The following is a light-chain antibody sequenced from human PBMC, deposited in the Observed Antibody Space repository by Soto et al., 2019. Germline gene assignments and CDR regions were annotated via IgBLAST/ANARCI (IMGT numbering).Light chain of an antibody. V-gene: IGLV1-40*01. CDR1: SSNIGAGYD. Sequence: QSVLTQPPSVSEAPGQRVTISWTGSSSNIGAGYDVHWYQQLPGTAPKLLIYGNSNRPSGVPDRFSGSKSGTSASLAITGLQAEDEADYYCQSYDSSLSGSYVFGTGTKSPS. CDR3: QSYDSSLSGSYV. J-gene: IGLJ1*01. CDR2: GNS.